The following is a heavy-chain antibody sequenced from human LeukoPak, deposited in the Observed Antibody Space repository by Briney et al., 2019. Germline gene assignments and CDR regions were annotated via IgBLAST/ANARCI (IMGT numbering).Heavy chain of an antibody. CDR1: GFTFSSYS. J-gene: IGHJ4*01. Sequence: GGSLRLSCVASGFTFSSYSMNWVRQAPGKGLEWVSSISSSSSYIYYADSVKGRFTISRDSAKNSLYLQMNSLRAEDTAVYYCAKSPTMVTRYFGXXGXXTLXTV. CDR2: ISSSSSYI. CDR3: AKSPTMVTRYFGX. V-gene: IGHV3-21*04. D-gene: IGHD5-18*01.